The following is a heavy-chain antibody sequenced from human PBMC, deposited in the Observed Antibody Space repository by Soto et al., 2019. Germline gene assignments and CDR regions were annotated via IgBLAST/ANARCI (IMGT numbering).Heavy chain of an antibody. CDR3: ARDSNHYYDSSGSKGFDY. V-gene: IGHV3-7*01. D-gene: IGHD3-22*01. J-gene: IGHJ4*02. CDR2: IKQDGSEK. Sequence: GGSLRLSCAASGFTFSSYWMSWVRQAPGKGLEWVANIKQDGSEKYYVDSVEGRFTISRDNAKNSLYLQMNSLRAEDTAVYYCARDSNHYYDSSGSKGFDYWGQGTLVTVSS. CDR1: GFTFSSYW.